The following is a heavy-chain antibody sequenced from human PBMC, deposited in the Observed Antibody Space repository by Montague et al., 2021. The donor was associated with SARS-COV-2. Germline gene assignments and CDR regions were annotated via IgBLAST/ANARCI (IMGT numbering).Heavy chain of an antibody. Sequence: SETLSLTCSVSSGSVSSDYWSWIRQPPGKGLEWIGYIYSSGSTSYNPSLKSRVTISIDTSKNQFSLRLSSVTAADTAVYYCARAERGSCGDGNCYQYFFNYWGQGTLVTVSS. V-gene: IGHV4-59*02. CDR2: IYSSGST. CDR1: SGSVSSDY. D-gene: IGHD2-15*01. J-gene: IGHJ4*02. CDR3: ARAERGSCGDGNCYQYFFNY.